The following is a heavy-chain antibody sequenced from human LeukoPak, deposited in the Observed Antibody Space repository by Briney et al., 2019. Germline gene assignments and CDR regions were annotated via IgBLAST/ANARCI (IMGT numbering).Heavy chain of an antibody. V-gene: IGHV6-1*01. D-gene: IGHD6-19*01. J-gene: IGHJ4*02. CDR2: TYYRSEWYN. CDR1: GDSVSSNSAA. Sequence: SQTLSLTCAISGDSVSSNSAAWNWIRQSPSRGLEWLGRTYYRSEWYNDYAISVKSRITINPDTSKNQFSLQLSSVTPEDTAVYYCARDGPVAGLFDYWGQGTLVTVSS. CDR3: ARDGPVAGLFDY.